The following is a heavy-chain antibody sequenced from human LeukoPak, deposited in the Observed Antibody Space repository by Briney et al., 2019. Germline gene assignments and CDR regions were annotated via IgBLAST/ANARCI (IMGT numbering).Heavy chain of an antibody. D-gene: IGHD3-9*01. J-gene: IGHJ4*02. V-gene: IGHV3-23*01. CDR2: ISGSGDGT. CDR3: AKDLTRGYFDWLTSRFDY. CDR1: GFTFNTYA. Sequence: PGGSLRLSCAASGFTFNTYAVSCVRPAPGKGLEWVSAISGSGDGTYYADSVKGRFTISRDNSKSTLYLQMHSLRAEDTAIYYCAKDLTRGYFDWLTSRFDYWGQGTLVTVSS.